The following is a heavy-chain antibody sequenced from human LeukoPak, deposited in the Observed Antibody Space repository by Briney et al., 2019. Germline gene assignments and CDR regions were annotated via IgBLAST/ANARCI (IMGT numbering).Heavy chain of an antibody. V-gene: IGHV1-8*01. CDR2: MNPNSGNT. Sequence: ASVKVSCKASGYTFTSYDINWVRQATGQGLEWMGWMNPNSGNTGYAQKFQGRVTMTRNTSISTAYMELSSLRSEDTAVYYCARGRLIDYGDYRLPSAFDPWGQGTLVTVSS. J-gene: IGHJ5*02. CDR3: ARGRLIDYGDYRLPSAFDP. D-gene: IGHD4-17*01. CDR1: GYTFTSYD.